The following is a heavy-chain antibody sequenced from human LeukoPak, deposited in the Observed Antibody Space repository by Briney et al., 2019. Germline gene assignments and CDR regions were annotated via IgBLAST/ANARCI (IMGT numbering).Heavy chain of an antibody. V-gene: IGHV4-34*01. CDR3: ARDHDGNLGYCSSTSCSPRFDI. CDR2: INHGGST. Sequence: SETLSLTCAVYGGSFSGYYWSWIRQPPGKGLEWIGEINHGGSTNYNPSLKSRVTISVDRSKNQFSLKLSSVTAADTAVYYCARDHDGNLGYCSSTSCSPRFDIWGQGTMVTVSS. D-gene: IGHD2-2*01. J-gene: IGHJ3*02. CDR1: GGSFSGYY.